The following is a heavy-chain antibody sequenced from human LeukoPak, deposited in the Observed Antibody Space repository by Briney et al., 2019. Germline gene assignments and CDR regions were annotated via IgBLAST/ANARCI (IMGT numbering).Heavy chain of an antibody. CDR1: GFTFSSYA. Sequence: GGSLRLSCAASGFTFSSYAMSWVREAPGKGLEWVSDISGSGGSTYYADSAKGRFTISRDNSKNTLYLQMNSLRAEDTAVYYCAKVGVGAAHFDYWGQGTLVTVSS. D-gene: IGHD1-26*01. CDR2: ISGSGGST. CDR3: AKVGVGAAHFDY. J-gene: IGHJ4*02. V-gene: IGHV3-23*01.